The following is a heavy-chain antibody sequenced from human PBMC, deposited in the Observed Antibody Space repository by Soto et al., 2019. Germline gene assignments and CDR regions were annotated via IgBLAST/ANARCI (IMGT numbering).Heavy chain of an antibody. V-gene: IGHV3-30-3*01. CDR2: ISYDGNIK. J-gene: IGHJ6*02. CDR3: ARAGYCSGGRCDHPYYYHYGMAV. CDR1: GFSFSHYA. Sequence: GGSLRLSCGASGFSFSHYAMHCVRHVPGKGLECVAVISYDGNIKRYADSVKGRFTISRDNSENTLYLQMNSLRPEDTAVYYCARAGYCSGGRCDHPYYYHYGMAVWGQGTMVSVSS. D-gene: IGHD2-15*01.